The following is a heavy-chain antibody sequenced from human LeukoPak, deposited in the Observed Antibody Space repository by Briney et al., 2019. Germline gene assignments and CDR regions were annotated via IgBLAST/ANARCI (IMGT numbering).Heavy chain of an antibody. V-gene: IGHV1-2*04. Sequence: ASVKVSCKAPGYTFTGYYMHWVRQAPGQGLEWMGWINPNSGGTNYAQKFQGWVTMTRDTSISTAYMELSRLRSDDTAVYYCARDSSSFNGNWFDPWGQGTLVTVSS. CDR3: ARDSSSFNGNWFDP. CDR1: GYTFTGYY. CDR2: INPNSGGT. J-gene: IGHJ5*02. D-gene: IGHD6-13*01.